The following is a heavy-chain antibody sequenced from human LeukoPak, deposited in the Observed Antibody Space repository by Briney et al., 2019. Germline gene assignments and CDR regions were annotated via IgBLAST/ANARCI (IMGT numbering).Heavy chain of an antibody. J-gene: IGHJ4*02. CDR2: INQDGSGK. CDR3: ASLYDSSNYPRGPDY. CDR1: GFTFNNYY. D-gene: IGHD3-22*01. V-gene: IGHV3-7*01. Sequence: PGGSLGLSCVASGFTFNNYYMTWVRQAPGRGLEWVANINQDGSGKYYVDSVKGRFTVSRDNAENSLYLHMNSLRPEDTAVYYCASLYDSSNYPRGPDYWSQGTLVTVSS.